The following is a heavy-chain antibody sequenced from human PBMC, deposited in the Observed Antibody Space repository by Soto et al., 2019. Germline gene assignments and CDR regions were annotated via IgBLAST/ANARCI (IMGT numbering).Heavy chain of an antibody. CDR3: ARGGGTRGWY. J-gene: IGHJ4*02. CDR2: IHDSGRS. CDR1: SDSITNYY. Sequence: QVQLQESGPGLVKPSETLSLTCTVSSDSITNYYWSWIRQSPGKGLEWIGYIHDSGRSNYNPSLKSRFKISVETPKKQFSLKLNSVTAADTAVYYCARGGGTRGWYWGQGTLVTVSS. V-gene: IGHV4-59*01. D-gene: IGHD2-15*01.